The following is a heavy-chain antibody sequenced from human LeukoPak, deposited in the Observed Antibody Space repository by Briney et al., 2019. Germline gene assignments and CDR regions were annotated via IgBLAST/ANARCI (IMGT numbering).Heavy chain of an antibody. CDR2: ICYSGST. J-gene: IGHJ4*02. D-gene: IGHD3-3*01. V-gene: IGHV4-39*01. CDR3: ARRAFMEPRFDY. CDR1: GGSISSSSYY. Sequence: ASETLSLTCTVSGGSISSSSYYWGWIRQPPGKGLEWIGSICYSGSTYYNPSLKSRVTISVDTSKNQFSLKLSSVTAADTAVYYCARRAFMEPRFDYWGQGTLVTVSS.